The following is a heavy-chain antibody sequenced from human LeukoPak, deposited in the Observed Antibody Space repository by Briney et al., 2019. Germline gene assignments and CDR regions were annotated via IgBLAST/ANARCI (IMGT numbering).Heavy chain of an antibody. V-gene: IGHV3-11*01. CDR2: ISSSGSTI. D-gene: IGHD2-21*02. J-gene: IGHJ4*02. CDR1: GFTFSDYY. Sequence: GGSQRLSCAASGFTFSDYYMSWIRRAPGKGLEWVSYISSSGSTIYYADSVKGRFTISRDNAKNSLYLQMNSLRAEDTAVYYCARDEKYCGGDCFDDYWGQGTLVTVSS. CDR3: ARDEKYCGGDCFDDY.